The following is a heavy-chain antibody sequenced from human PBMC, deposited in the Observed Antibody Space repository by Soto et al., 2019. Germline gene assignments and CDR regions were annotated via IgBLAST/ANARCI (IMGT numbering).Heavy chain of an antibody. J-gene: IGHJ6*02. Sequence: GASLKISCKGSGYSFTSYWISWVRQMPGKGLEWMGRIDPSDSYTNYSPSFQGHVTISADKSISTAYLQWSSLKASDTAMYYCARHPNTAPYYYYGMDVWGQGTTVTVSS. CDR1: GYSFTSYW. D-gene: IGHD5-18*01. V-gene: IGHV5-10-1*01. CDR2: IDPSDSYT. CDR3: ARHPNTAPYYYYGMDV.